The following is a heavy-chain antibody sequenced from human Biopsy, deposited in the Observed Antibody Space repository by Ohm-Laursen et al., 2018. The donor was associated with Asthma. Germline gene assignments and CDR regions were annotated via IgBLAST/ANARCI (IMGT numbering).Heavy chain of an antibody. CDR1: GGTFNTYV. V-gene: IGHV1-69*01. CDR2: VDSVFGTT. Sequence: PSVKVSCKSLGGTFNTYVMGWVRQAPGQGLEWMGGVDSVFGTTTYPQKFQDRVTITADDSTSTVYMELSSLRSEDTAVYYCARKAGSCISRTCYSLDFWGQGTLVTVSS. D-gene: IGHD2-2*01. J-gene: IGHJ4*02. CDR3: ARKAGSCISRTCYSLDF.